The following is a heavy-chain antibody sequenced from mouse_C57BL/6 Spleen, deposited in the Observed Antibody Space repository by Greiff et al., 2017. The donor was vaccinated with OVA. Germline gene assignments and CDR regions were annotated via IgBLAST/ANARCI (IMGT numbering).Heavy chain of an antibody. J-gene: IGHJ3*01. CDR3: ARGETAQATECFAY. CDR2: IDPSDSYT. D-gene: IGHD3-2*02. Sequence: QVQLQQPGAELVMPGASVKLSCKASGYTFTSYWMHWVKQRPGHGLEWIGEIDPSDSYTNYNQQFKGKSTLTVDKSSSTAYMQLSRLTSEDSAVYYCARGETAQATECFAYWGQGTLVTVSA. V-gene: IGHV1-69*01. CDR1: GYTFTSYW.